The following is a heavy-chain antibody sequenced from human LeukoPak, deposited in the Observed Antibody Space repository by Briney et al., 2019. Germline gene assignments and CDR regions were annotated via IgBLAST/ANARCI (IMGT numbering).Heavy chain of an antibody. D-gene: IGHD3-3*01. CDR2: ISYDGSNK. V-gene: IGHV3-30*15. Sequence: PGRSLRLSCAASGFTFSSYAMHWVRQAPGKGLEWVAVISYDGSNKYYADSVKGRFTISRDNSRNTLYLQMSSLRAEDTAVYYCAREITIFGVGDAFDIWGQGTMVTVSS. J-gene: IGHJ3*02. CDR3: AREITIFGVGDAFDI. CDR1: GFTFSSYA.